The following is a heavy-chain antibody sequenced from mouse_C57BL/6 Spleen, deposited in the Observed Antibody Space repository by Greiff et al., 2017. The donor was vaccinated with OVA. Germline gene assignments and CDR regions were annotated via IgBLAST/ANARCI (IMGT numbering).Heavy chain of an antibody. CDR3: ARSLGGGYAMDY. Sequence: QVQLKESGAELVRPGASVKLSCKASGYTFTDYYINWVKQRPGQGLEWIARIYPGSGNTYYNEKFKGKATLTAEKSSSTAYMQLSSLTSEDSAVYFCARSLGGGYAMDYWGQGTSVTVSS. V-gene: IGHV1-76*01. CDR1: GYTFTDYY. J-gene: IGHJ4*01. D-gene: IGHD3-1*01. CDR2: IYPGSGNT.